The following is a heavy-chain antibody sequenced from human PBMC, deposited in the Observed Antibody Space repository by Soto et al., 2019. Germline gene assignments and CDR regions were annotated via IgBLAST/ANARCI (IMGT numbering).Heavy chain of an antibody. CDR2: IGGSGAGT. CDR3: ARGGGIAVAGTHLDY. V-gene: IGHV3-23*01. J-gene: IGHJ4*02. Sequence: EVQLLESGGGLVQPGGSLRLSCAASRFTFSSYAMSWVRQAPGKGLEWVSGIGGSGAGTNYADSVKGRFTISRDNSKNTLYLQMSSLRAEDTAVYYCARGGGIAVAGTHLDYWGQGTLVTVSS. CDR1: RFTFSSYA. D-gene: IGHD6-19*01.